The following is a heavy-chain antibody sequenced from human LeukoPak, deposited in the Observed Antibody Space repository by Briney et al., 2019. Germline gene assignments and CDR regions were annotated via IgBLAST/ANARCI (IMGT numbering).Heavy chain of an antibody. Sequence: SETLSLTCTVSGGSISSYYWSWIRQPPGKGLEWIGYIYYSGSTNYNPSLKSRVTISIDTSKNQFSLKLSSVTAADTAVYYCARDRVRGSSNPYFDYWGQGTLVTVSS. J-gene: IGHJ4*02. CDR2: IYYSGST. CDR3: ARDRVRGSSNPYFDY. D-gene: IGHD1-26*01. V-gene: IGHV4-59*01. CDR1: GGSISSYY.